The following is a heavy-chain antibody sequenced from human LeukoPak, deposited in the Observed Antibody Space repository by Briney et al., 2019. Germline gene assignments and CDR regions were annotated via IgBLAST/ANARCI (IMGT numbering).Heavy chain of an antibody. CDR1: GAPMNTHY. CDR3: ATIKRGNIFGYFDF. D-gene: IGHD5-18*01. Sequence: SETLSLTCAVSGAPMNTHYWSWIRQPPGKGLEWIGYMLDTVTTKDNPSLKSRFTLSADTSKNQFSLRLTSVTAADTAVYYCATIKRGNIFGYFDFWGQGIPVTVSS. V-gene: IGHV4-59*11. CDR2: MLDTVTT. J-gene: IGHJ4*02.